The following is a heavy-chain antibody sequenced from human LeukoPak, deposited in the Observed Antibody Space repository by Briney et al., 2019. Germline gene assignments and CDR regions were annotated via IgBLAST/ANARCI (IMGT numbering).Heavy chain of an antibody. D-gene: IGHD3-10*01. Sequence: GGSLRLSCAACGFTFGSYAMSWVRQAPGRGLEWASAISGSGGSTYYADSVRGRFTISRDNSKNTLYLQMNSLRAEDTAVYYCAKDGYYYGSGSYSPFDYWGQGTLVTVSS. CDR2: ISGSGGST. J-gene: IGHJ4*02. V-gene: IGHV3-23*01. CDR1: GFTFGSYA. CDR3: AKDGYYYGSGSYSPFDY.